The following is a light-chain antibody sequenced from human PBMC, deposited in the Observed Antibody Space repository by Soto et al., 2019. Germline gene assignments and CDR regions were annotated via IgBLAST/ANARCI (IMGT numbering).Light chain of an antibody. CDR1: SSDVGGYNY. CDR3: YSFTTSSTYV. J-gene: IGLJ1*01. V-gene: IGLV2-14*01. CDR2: DVT. Sequence: QSALTQPASVSVSPGQSITISCTGTSSDVGGYNYVSWYQQYPGKAPKVMIYDVTNRPSGVFNRFSGSRSGNTASLTISVLQFEDEADYYSYSFTTSSTYVFGTGTKVTVL.